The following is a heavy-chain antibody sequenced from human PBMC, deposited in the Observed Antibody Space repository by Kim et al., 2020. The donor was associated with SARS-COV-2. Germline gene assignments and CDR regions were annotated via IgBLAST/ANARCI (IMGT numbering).Heavy chain of an antibody. CDR2: ITGGGPYI. CDR3: ARGGFCSTGNCYFDF. CDR1: GFSFISYS. Sequence: GGSLRLSCAASGFSFISYSLIWVRQAPGKGLEWVSTITGGGPYIFYADSVRGRFAISRDNAKKSLYLQMDSLRPEDTAVYFCARGGFCSTGNCYFDFWGQAALVTVSS. D-gene: IGHD2-2*03. V-gene: IGHV3-21*01. J-gene: IGHJ4*02.